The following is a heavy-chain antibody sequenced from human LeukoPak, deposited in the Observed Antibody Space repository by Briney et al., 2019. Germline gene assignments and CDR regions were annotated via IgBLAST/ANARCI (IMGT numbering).Heavy chain of an antibody. CDR1: GFTFSSYG. CDR3: AKDGGIAAQPYFDY. V-gene: IGHV3-30*02. J-gene: IGHJ4*02. Sequence: GGSLRLSCAASGFTFSSYGMHWVRQAPGKGLEWVAVIWYGGSNKYYADSVKGRFTISRDNSKNTLYLQMNSLRAEDTAVYYCAKDGGIAAQPYFDYWGQGTLVTVSS. CDR2: IWYGGSNK. D-gene: IGHD6-13*01.